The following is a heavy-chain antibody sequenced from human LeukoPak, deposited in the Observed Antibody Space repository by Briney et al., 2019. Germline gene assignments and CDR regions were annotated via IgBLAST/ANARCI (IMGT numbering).Heavy chain of an antibody. CDR2: VYSEGAT. D-gene: IGHD3-10*01. Sequence: PGGSLRLSCVASGFSVTSYAVSWVRQAPGKAPEWVSLVYSEGATHYADSVQGRFITSRDISKNTLYLQMSNLRIEDTGVYRCGRDRGEGRAWVEFAPWGKGTVVTVSS. V-gene: IGHV3-66*02. CDR3: GRDRGEGRAWVEFAP. CDR1: GFSVTSYA. J-gene: IGHJ5*02.